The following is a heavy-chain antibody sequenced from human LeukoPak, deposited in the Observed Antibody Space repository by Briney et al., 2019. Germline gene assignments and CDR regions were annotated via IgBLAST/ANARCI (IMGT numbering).Heavy chain of an antibody. CDR3: AKDLNAAGTFDAFDI. J-gene: IGHJ3*02. V-gene: IGHV3-23*01. CDR2: ISGSGGST. CDR1: GFIFSSYA. D-gene: IGHD1-26*01. Sequence: GGSLRLSCAASGFIFSSYAMSWVRQAPGKGLEWVSAISGSGGSTYYADSVKGRFTISRDNSKNTLYLQMNSLRAEDTAVYYYAKDLNAAGTFDAFDIWGQGTMVTVSS.